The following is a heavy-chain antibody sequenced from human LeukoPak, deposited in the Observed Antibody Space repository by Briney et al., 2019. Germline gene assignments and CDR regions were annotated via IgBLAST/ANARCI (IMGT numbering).Heavy chain of an antibody. CDR1: GGSISSGGYS. V-gene: IGHV4-31*11. CDR3: ARARSGSPGDAFGI. J-gene: IGHJ3*02. Sequence: SETLSLTCAVSGGSISSGGYSWSWIWRPPGKGLEWIGYIYYSGSTYYNPSLKSRVTISVDTSKNQFSLKLSSVTAADTAVYYCARARSGSPGDAFGIWGQGTMVTVSS. CDR2: IYYSGST. D-gene: IGHD1-26*01.